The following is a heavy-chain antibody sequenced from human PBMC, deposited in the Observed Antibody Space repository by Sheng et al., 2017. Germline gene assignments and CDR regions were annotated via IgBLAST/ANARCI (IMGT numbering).Heavy chain of an antibody. D-gene: IGHD6-13*01. Sequence: QVQLVESGGGVVQPGRSLRLSCAASGFTFSSYAMHWVRQAPGKGLEWVALISFDGSNKYYADSVKGRFTISRDNSKNTLYLQMNSLRAEDTAVYYCARGQQLVYFDYWGQGTLVTVSS. CDR3: ARGQQLVYFDY. V-gene: IGHV3-30*04. J-gene: IGHJ4*02. CDR2: ISFDGSNK. CDR1: GFTFSSYA.